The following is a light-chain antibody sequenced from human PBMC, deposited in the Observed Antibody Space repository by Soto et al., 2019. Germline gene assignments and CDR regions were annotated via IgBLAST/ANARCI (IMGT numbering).Light chain of an antibody. Sequence: QSALTQPASVSGSPGQSITISCTGTSSGVGGYNYVSWYQQHPGKAPKLMIYDVSNRPSGVSNRFSGSKSGNTASLTISGLQAEDEADYYCSSYTSSSSYVFGTGPKLTVL. V-gene: IGLV2-14*01. J-gene: IGLJ1*01. CDR1: SSGVGGYNY. CDR2: DVS. CDR3: SSYTSSSSYV.